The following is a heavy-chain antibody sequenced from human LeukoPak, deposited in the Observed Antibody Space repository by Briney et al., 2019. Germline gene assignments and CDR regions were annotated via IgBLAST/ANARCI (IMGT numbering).Heavy chain of an antibody. CDR1: GGSISSDDYY. J-gene: IGHJ6*03. Sequence: SETLSLTCTVSGGSISSDDYYWSWIRQPPGKGLEWIGFIYYSGSTYYNPSLKSRVTISVDTSKNQFSLKLSSVTAADTAVYYCARGVYAYYYYMDVWGKGTTVTVSS. V-gene: IGHV4-30-4*02. CDR3: ARGVYAYYYYMDV. CDR2: IYYSGST. D-gene: IGHD6-13*01.